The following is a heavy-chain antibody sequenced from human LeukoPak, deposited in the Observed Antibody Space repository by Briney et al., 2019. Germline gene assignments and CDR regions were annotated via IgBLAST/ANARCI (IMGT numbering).Heavy chain of an antibody. CDR2: IWYDGNNK. J-gene: IGHJ4*02. CDR1: GFTFSSYG. Sequence: GGSLRLSCAASGFTFSSYGMHWVRQAPGKGLEWVAVIWYDGNNKYYADSVKGRFTISRDNSKNTLYLQINSLRAEDTAVYYCARSTSSEYDIYHFDYWGQGTLVTVSS. V-gene: IGHV3-33*01. CDR3: ARSTSSEYDIYHFDY. D-gene: IGHD3-9*01.